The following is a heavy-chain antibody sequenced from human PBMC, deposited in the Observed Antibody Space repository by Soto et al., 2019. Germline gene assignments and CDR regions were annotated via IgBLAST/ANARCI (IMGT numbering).Heavy chain of an antibody. CDR3: AREGPAPYYYYGMDV. CDR2: MSGYNGNT. J-gene: IGHJ6*02. V-gene: IGHV1-18*01. CDR1: GYSFTTYG. Sequence: QVQLVQSRGEVKKPGASVKVSCKTSGYSFTTYGISWVRQAPGQGLEWMGWMSGYNGNTNYAQKLQGRVTMTTDTSTSTAYMELRSLRSDDTAVYYCAREGPAPYYYYGMDVWGQGSTVTVSS.